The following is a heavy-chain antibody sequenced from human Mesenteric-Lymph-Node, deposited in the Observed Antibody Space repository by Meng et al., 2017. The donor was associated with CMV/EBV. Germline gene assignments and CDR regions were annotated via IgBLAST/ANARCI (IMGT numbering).Heavy chain of an antibody. V-gene: IGHV4-59*01. CDR1: GGSISGFY. D-gene: IGHD3-22*01. CDR2: IYSSGST. CDR3: ASHSYYYDSSGTLFDY. Sequence: AGGSISGFYWSWIRQPPGKGLEWIGYIYSSGSTNYNPSLKSRVTMSVDTSKNQFSLQLSSVTAADTAVYFCASHSYYYDSSGTLFDYWGQGTLVTVSS. J-gene: IGHJ4*02.